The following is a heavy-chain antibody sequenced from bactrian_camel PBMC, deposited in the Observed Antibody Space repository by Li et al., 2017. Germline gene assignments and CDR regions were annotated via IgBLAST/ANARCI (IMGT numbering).Heavy chain of an antibody. Sequence: VQLVESGGGAVQAGGSLRLSCAASGFTVGARAMAWFRQAPGKDREGVAVILPGSLTLYADSVKERFTISRDNANKMVYLQMNSLKPEDTAMYYCASALRGGSYLRGQYAYWGQGTQVTVS. CDR2: ILPGSLT. D-gene: IGHD1*01. CDR1: GFTVGARA. J-gene: IGHJ4*01. V-gene: IGHV3S55*01. CDR3: ASALRGGSYLRGQYAY.